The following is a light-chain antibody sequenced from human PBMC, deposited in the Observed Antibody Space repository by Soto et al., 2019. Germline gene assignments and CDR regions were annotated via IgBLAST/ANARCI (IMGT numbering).Light chain of an antibody. J-gene: IGKJ1*01. V-gene: IGKV1-12*01. CDR1: RGIGDR. CDR3: LQVSSFPRT. CDR2: TAY. Sequence: DIQMTQSPSSLSAVVGDRVTITCRASRGIGDRLAWFQQKPGKAPQFLIQTAYNLQSGVPSRFSGSGSGTEFILSINSLQPEDIATYYCLQVSSFPRTFGQGTKVEIK.